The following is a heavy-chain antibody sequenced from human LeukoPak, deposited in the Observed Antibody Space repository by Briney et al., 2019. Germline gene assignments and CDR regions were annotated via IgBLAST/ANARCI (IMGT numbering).Heavy chain of an antibody. V-gene: IGHV4-30-4*01. CDR3: AGDDGGYGRNHY. D-gene: IGHD5-12*01. Sequence: SETLSLTCTVSGGSISSGAYYWSWIRQSPGKGLEWTAYIYYSGSTYYNPSLRSRITISVDASKNQFSLKLSSVTAADTAVYYCAGDDGGYGRNHYWGRGTLVTVSS. CDR2: IYYSGST. J-gene: IGHJ4*02. CDR1: GGSISSGAYY.